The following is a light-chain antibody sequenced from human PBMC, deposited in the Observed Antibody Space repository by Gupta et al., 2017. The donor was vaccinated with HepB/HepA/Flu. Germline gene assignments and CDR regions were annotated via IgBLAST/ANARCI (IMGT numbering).Light chain of an antibody. Sequence: SALTQPRSVSGSPGQSVTISCTGTSSDVGTYNYVSWYQQYPGKAPKFIIYDVSKRPAGVPGRFSASKSGNTASLTISGLRVEDEASYFCCSYAVGFTYVFGTGTEVTVL. J-gene: IGLJ1*01. CDR3: CSYAVGFTYV. CDR1: SSDVGTYNY. V-gene: IGLV2-11*01. CDR2: DVS.